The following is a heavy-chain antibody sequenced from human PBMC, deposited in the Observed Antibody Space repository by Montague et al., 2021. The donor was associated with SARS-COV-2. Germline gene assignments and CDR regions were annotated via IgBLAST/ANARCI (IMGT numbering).Heavy chain of an antibody. CDR1: GGSVSNYY. D-gene: IGHD3-3*01. Sequence: ETLSLTCTVSGGSVSNYYWSWIRQPPGKGLEWIGDIYSSGTTNYNPSLQSRGTILLDTSKKQFSLRLNSVSAADTAVYYCARFDYYFDYWGQGTLVTVSS. CDR2: IYSSGTT. V-gene: IGHV4-59*02. J-gene: IGHJ4*02. CDR3: ARFDYYFDY.